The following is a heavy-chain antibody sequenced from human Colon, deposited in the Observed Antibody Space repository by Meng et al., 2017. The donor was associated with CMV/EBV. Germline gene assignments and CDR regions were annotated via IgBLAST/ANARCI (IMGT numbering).Heavy chain of an antibody. CDR1: GFTFSSYA. CDR3: ARSVDRWGLWFDP. Sequence: GESLKISCAASGFTFSSYAMHWVRQAPGKGLEWVAVISYDGSNKYYADSVKGRFTFSRDNSKSTLYVQMNGLRAEDTAVYYCARSVDRWGLWFDPWGQGTLVTVSS. D-gene: IGHD3/OR15-3a*01. J-gene: IGHJ5*02. V-gene: IGHV3-30-3*01. CDR2: ISYDGSNK.